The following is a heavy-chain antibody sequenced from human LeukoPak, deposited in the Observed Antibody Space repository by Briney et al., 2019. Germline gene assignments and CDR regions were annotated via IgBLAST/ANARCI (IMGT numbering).Heavy chain of an antibody. V-gene: IGHV1-69*01. Sequence: SVKVSCKASGGTFSSYAISCVRQAPGQGLEWMGGIIPIFGTANYAQKFQGRVTITADESTSTAYMELSSLRSEDTAVYYCARDLRAIFGASYYFDYWGQGTLVTVSS. D-gene: IGHD3-3*01. CDR3: ARDLRAIFGASYYFDY. CDR2: IIPIFGTA. J-gene: IGHJ4*02. CDR1: GGTFSSYA.